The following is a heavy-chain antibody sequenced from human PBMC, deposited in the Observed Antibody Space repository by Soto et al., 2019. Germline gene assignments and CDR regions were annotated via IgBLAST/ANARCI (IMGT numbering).Heavy chain of an antibody. V-gene: IGHV3-23*01. J-gene: IGHJ4*02. CDR2: ISGSGGST. CDR1: GFTFSNYA. D-gene: IGHD6-13*01. CDR3: AKDQGSSWYEIDY. Sequence: EVQLLESGGGLVQPGGSLRLSCAASGFTFSNYAVTWVRQAPGKGLEWVSTISGSGGSTYYADSVQGRFTISIDNSKNTLYLQMNSLRAEDTAVYYCAKDQGSSWYEIDYWGQGTLVTVSS.